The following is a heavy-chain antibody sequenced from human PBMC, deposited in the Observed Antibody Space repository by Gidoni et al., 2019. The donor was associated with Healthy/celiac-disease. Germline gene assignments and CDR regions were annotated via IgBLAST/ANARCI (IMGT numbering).Heavy chain of an antibody. CDR2: IIPIFGTA. Sequence: QVQLVQSGAEVKKPGSSVKVSCKASGGTFSSYAISWVRQAPGQGLEWMGGIIPIFGTANYAQKFQGRVTITADESTSTAYMELSSLRSEDTAVYYCARGGNIVVVPAADTGYYYYYYGMDVWGQGTTVTVSS. J-gene: IGHJ6*02. D-gene: IGHD2-2*01. CDR1: GGTFSSYA. CDR3: ARGGNIVVVPAADTGYYYYYYGMDV. V-gene: IGHV1-69*01.